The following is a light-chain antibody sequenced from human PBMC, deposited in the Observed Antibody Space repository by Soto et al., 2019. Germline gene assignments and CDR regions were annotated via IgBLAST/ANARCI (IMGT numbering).Light chain of an antibody. CDR3: HQYGSSPGT. J-gene: IGKJ1*01. CDR1: QSVTNRY. V-gene: IGKV3-20*01. CDR2: GAS. Sequence: DIVVTQSPGTLSLSPGERATLSCRARQSVTNRYLAWYQQKPGQAPRLLFFGASIRDTGIPDRFSGSGSGTDFTLTINRLEPEDSGVYYCHQYGSSPGTFGPATKVDIK.